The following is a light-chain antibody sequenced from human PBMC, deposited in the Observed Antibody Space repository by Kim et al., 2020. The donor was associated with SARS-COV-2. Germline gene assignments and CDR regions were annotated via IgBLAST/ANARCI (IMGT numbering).Light chain of an antibody. Sequence: SSELTQDPAVSVALGQTVRITCQGDSLRSYYASWYQQKPGQAPVLVIYGKNNRPSGIPDRFSGSSSGNTASLTITGAQAEDEAGYYCNSRDSSGNHVLFGGGTQLTVL. CDR1: SLRSYY. CDR3: NSRDSSGNHVL. J-gene: IGLJ2*01. V-gene: IGLV3-19*01. CDR2: GKN.